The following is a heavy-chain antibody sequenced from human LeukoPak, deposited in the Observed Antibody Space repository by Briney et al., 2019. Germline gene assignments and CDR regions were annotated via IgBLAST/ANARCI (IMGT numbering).Heavy chain of an antibody. J-gene: IGHJ6*03. CDR1: GFTFDDYA. CDR2: ISWNSGSI. V-gene: IGHV3-9*01. Sequence: SGRSLRLSCAASGFTFDDYAMHWVRQAPGKGLEWVSGISWNSGSIGYADSVKGRFTISRDNAKNSLYLQMNSLRAEDTALYYCAKVNDYYMDVWGKGTTATVSS. CDR3: AKVNDYYMDV.